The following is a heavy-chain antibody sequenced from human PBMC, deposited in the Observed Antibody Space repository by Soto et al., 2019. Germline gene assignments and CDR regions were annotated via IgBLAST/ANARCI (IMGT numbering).Heavy chain of an antibody. D-gene: IGHD3-3*01. J-gene: IGHJ5*02. CDR1: GFTFGSYA. CDR3: ARESRFLEWLSLNWFDP. CDR2: ISSSGDST. V-gene: IGHV3-23*01. Sequence: PGGSLRLSCAASGFTFGSYAMIWVRQAPGKGLGWVSTISSSGDSTYYADSVKGRFTISRDNAKNSLYLQMNSLRDEDTAVYYCARESRFLEWLSLNWFDPWGQGTLVTVSS.